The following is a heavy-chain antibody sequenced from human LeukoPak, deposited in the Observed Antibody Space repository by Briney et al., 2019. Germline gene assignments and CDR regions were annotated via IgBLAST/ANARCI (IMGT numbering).Heavy chain of an antibody. Sequence: GGSRLLSCAASGFTFGGSAMHWVRPASGNGLEWVGRIRSKANSYATAYAASVKGRFTISRDDSKNTAYLQMNSLKTEDTAVYYCTPITGTDDPMDVWGKGTTVTVSS. CDR1: GFTFGGSA. J-gene: IGHJ6*03. V-gene: IGHV3-73*01. D-gene: IGHD1-20*01. CDR3: TPITGTDDPMDV. CDR2: IRSKANSYAT.